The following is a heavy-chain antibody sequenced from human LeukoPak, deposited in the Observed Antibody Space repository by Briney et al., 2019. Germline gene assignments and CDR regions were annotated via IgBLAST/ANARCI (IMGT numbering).Heavy chain of an antibody. J-gene: IGHJ4*02. Sequence: PGGSLRLSCAASGFTFSSYGMHWVRQAPGKGLEWVAVISYDGSNKYYADSVKGRFTISRDNSKNTLYLQMNSLRAEDTAVYYCAKEGAETGTFGGVIATYYFDYWGQGTLVTVSS. V-gene: IGHV3-30*18. CDR3: AKEGAETGTFGGVIATYYFDY. CDR2: ISYDGSNK. CDR1: GFTFSSYG. D-gene: IGHD3-16*02.